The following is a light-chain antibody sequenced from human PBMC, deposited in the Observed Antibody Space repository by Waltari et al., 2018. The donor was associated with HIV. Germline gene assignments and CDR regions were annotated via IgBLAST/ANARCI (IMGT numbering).Light chain of an antibody. CDR3: HQYGSLPET. V-gene: IGKV3-20*01. J-gene: IGKJ1*01. CDR2: GAS. CDR1: QPGSSSH. Sequence: DTVLTQSPGPLSLSPGEGAISFCRTSQPGSSSHLAWYPQKPGQAPRLLVYGASTRAAGIPDRFSGSGSGADFTLSISRLEPEDFAVYYCHQYGSLPETFGQGTKV.